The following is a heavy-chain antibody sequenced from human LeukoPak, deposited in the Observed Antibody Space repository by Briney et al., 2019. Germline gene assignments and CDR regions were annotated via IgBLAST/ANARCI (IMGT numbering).Heavy chain of an antibody. D-gene: IGHD5-18*01. CDR3: AKASQKWEYSYGSPFDY. V-gene: IGHV3-23*01. CDR1: GFTFSTYA. Sequence: GGSLRLSCAASGFTFSTYAMSWVRQAPGKGLEWVSAISGRGGSTYYADSVKGRFTISRDNSKNTLFLQMNSLRAEDTALYYCAKASQKWEYSYGSPFDYWGQGTLVTVSS. J-gene: IGHJ4*02. CDR2: ISGRGGST.